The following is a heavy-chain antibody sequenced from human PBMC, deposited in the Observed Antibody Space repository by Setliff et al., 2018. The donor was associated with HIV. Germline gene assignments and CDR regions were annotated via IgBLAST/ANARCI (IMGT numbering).Heavy chain of an antibody. D-gene: IGHD4-17*01. CDR3: ARTDYGGNSGGNYFDY. J-gene: IGHJ4*02. V-gene: IGHV1-18*01. Sequence: GASVKVSCKASGYTFTTYDITWVRQAPGQGLEWLGWIIPYNGHTNFAQKFQGRVTMTTDTATSTAYMEVRSLRSDDTAVYYCARTDYGGNSGGNYFDYWGQGSLVTVSS. CDR1: GYTFTTYD. CDR2: IIPYNGHT.